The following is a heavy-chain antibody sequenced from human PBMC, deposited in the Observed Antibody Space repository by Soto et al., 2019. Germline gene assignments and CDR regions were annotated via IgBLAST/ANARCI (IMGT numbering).Heavy chain of an antibody. J-gene: IGHJ4*02. D-gene: IGHD1-26*01. Sequence: SETLSLTCTVSGGSVSSGSYYWSWIRQPPGKGLEWIGYIYYSGSTNYNPSLKSRVTISVDTSKNQFSLKLSSVTAADTAVYYCASGSYSLWRVFHFDYWGRGTLVTVSS. CDR1: GGSVSSGSYY. V-gene: IGHV4-61*01. CDR3: ASGSYSLWRVFHFDY. CDR2: IYYSGST.